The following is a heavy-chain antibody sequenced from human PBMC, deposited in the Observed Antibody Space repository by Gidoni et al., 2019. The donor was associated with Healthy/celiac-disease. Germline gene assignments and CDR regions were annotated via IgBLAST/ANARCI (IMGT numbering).Heavy chain of an antibody. CDR3: TRSYSSSWYPDY. Sequence: GFIRSKAYGGTTEYAASVKGRFTISRDDSKSIAYLQMNSLKTEDTAVYYCTRSYSSSWYPDYWGQGTLVTVSS. D-gene: IGHD6-13*01. CDR2: IRSKAYGGTT. V-gene: IGHV3-49*02. J-gene: IGHJ4*02.